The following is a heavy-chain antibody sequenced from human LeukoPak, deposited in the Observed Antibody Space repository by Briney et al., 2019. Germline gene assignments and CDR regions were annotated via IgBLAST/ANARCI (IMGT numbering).Heavy chain of an antibody. CDR2: ISSSGNTI. Sequence: GSLRLSCAASGFTFSSYEMNWVRQAPGKGLEWVSYISSSGNTIYYADSVKGRFTISRDNAKNSLYLQMNSLRAEDTAVYFCARESWAYYYYYGMDVWGQGTTVTVSS. CDR3: ARESWAYYYYYGMDV. J-gene: IGHJ6*02. V-gene: IGHV3-48*03. CDR1: GFTFSSYE. D-gene: IGHD3-16*01.